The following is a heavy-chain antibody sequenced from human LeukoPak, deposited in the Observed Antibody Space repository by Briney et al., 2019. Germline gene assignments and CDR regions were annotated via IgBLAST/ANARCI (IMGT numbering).Heavy chain of an antibody. CDR1: GGSISSSNSY. CDR3: ARTLGGAPLNWFDP. Sequence: SETLSLTCTVSGGSISSSNSYWGWIRQPPGKVLEWIGSIYYSGSTYYNPSLKSRVTISVDTSKNQFSLKLSSVIAADTAVYYCARTLGGAPLNWFDPWGQGTLVTVSS. D-gene: IGHD1-26*01. CDR2: IYYSGST. J-gene: IGHJ5*02. V-gene: IGHV4-39*01.